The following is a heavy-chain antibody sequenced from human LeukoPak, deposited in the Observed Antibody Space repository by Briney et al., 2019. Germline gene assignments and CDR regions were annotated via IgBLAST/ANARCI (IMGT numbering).Heavy chain of an antibody. Sequence: PGGSLRLSCAASGFTFSSYSMNWVRQAPGKGLEWVSSISSSSSYIYYADSVKGRFTISRDNAKNSLYLQMNSLRAEDTAVYYCARDFASGLSFDYWGQGTLVTVSS. CDR1: GFTFSSYS. CDR3: ARDFASGLSFDY. D-gene: IGHD1-14*01. J-gene: IGHJ4*02. V-gene: IGHV3-21*01. CDR2: ISSSSSYI.